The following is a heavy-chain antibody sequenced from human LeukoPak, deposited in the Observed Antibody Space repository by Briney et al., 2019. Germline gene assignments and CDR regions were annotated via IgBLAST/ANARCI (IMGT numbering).Heavy chain of an antibody. CDR3: AREGGSYPPLDY. CDR1: GGSITQTNY. V-gene: IGHV4-4*02. CDR2: VNLQGGT. J-gene: IGHJ4*02. D-gene: IGHD3-10*01. Sequence: PSGTLSLTCDVSGGSITQTNYCTWVRQPPGKGLEWIGEVNLQGGTNYNPSLLRRVAISVDTSANHVSLQMTSVTAADTAVYYCAREGGSYPPLDYSGQGTLVTVSS.